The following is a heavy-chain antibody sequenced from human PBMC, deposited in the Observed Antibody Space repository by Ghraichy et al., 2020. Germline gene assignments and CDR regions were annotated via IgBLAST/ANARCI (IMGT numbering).Heavy chain of an antibody. J-gene: IGHJ6*02. Sequence: SETLSLTCTVSGGSIDSYFWSWIRQPPGKGLEWIAYISYRGNTNYNPSLQSRVTISVDTSKNQFSLKLTSVTAADTAVYYCARGGAGTLGYGLDVWGQGTTGTVSS. CDR2: ISYRGNT. CDR3: ARGGAGTLGYGLDV. CDR1: GGSIDSYF. D-gene: IGHD6-13*01. V-gene: IGHV4-59*01.